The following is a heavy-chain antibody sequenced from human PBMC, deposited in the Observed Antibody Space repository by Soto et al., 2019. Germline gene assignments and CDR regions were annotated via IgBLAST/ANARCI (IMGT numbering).Heavy chain of an antibody. CDR2: ISAYNGNS. D-gene: IGHD2-2*01. Sequence: ASVKVSCKASGYTFTSYGISWVRQAPGQGLEWVGWISAYNGNSNYAQKYHGRVTMTTDTSTNTAYMEMSSLRSDDTAVYYCARIADCSTTSCSFPSRFHVRGYYYYYGLDVWGQGTTVTVSS. CDR1: GYTFTSYG. CDR3: ARIADCSTTSCSFPSRFHVRGYYYYYGLDV. V-gene: IGHV1-18*01. J-gene: IGHJ6*02.